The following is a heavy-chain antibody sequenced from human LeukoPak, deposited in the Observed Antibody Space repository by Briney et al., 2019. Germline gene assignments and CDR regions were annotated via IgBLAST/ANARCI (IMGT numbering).Heavy chain of an antibody. CDR2: ICNSGGT. V-gene: IGHV4-4*09. J-gene: IGHJ5*02. CDR1: GDSIGTYY. Sequence: SETLSLTCTVSGDSIGTYYWSWIRQPPGKGLEWIGCICNSGGTNYNPSLKSRVTISVDTSKNQFSLKLSSVTAADTAVYYCAKTGRPNNSGWYRWFDPWGQGTLVTVSS. D-gene: IGHD6-19*01. CDR3: AKTGRPNNSGWYRWFDP.